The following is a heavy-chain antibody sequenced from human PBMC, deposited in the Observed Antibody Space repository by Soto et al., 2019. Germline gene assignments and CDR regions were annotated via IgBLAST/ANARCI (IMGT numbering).Heavy chain of an antibody. V-gene: IGHV3-23*01. CDR1: TFTFTDYA. CDR3: ATISDRGIAAALDS. J-gene: IGHJ4*02. CDR2: ISGSGGTT. Sequence: GGSLRLSCVASTFTFTDYAMSWVRQAPGEGLEWVSGISGSGGTTYYAESVKGRFSISRDNSKNTLYLHLNNLRVEDTAIYYCATISDRGIAAALDSWGQGTLVTVSS. D-gene: IGHD6-13*01.